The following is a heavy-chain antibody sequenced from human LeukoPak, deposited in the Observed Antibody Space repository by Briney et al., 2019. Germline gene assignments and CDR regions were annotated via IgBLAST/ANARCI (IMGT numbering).Heavy chain of an antibody. D-gene: IGHD5-24*01. CDR1: GFTFDDYT. CDR3: AKDRDKRWLQSGFDY. J-gene: IGHJ4*02. CDR2: ISWDGGST. Sequence: AGGSLRLSCAASGFTFDDYTMHWVRQAPGKGLEWVSLISWDGGSTYYADSVKGRFTISRDNSKNSLYLQMNSLRTEDTALYYCAKDRDKRWLQSGFDYWGQGTLVTVSS. V-gene: IGHV3-43*01.